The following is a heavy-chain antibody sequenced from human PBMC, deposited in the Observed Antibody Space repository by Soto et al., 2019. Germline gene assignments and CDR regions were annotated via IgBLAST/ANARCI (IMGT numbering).Heavy chain of an antibody. CDR2: IIPIFGTA. V-gene: IGHV1-69*13. D-gene: IGHD3-3*01. J-gene: IGHJ6*02. Sequence: SVKVSCKASGGTFSSYAISWVRQAPGQGLEWMGGIIPIFGTANYAQKFQGRVTITADESTSTAYMELSSLRSEDTAVYYCAAVLRFLEWFYYYYGMDVWGQGTTVTVSS. CDR3: AAVLRFLEWFYYYYGMDV. CDR1: GGTFSSYA.